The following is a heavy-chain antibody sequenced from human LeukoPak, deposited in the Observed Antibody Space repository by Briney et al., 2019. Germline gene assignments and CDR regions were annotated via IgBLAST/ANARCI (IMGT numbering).Heavy chain of an antibody. D-gene: IGHD3-10*01. Sequence: PGGSLRLSCAASGFTFSSYWMSWVRQAPGKGLEWVAFIRYDGSNKYYADSVKGRFTISRDNSKNTLYLQMNSLRADDTAVYYCARSLVGFGEYYFDYWGPGTLVTVSS. CDR3: ARSLVGFGEYYFDY. CDR1: GFTFSSYW. V-gene: IGHV3-33*08. CDR2: IRYDGSNK. J-gene: IGHJ4*02.